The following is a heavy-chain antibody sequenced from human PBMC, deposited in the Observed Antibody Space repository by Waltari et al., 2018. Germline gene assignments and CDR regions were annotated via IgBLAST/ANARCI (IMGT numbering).Heavy chain of an antibody. Sequence: QLQLQESGPGLVKPSETLSLTCTVSGGSISSSSYYWGWIRQPPGKGLEWIGSIYYSGSTYYNPSLKSRVTISVDTSKNQFSLKLSSVTAADTAVYYCARMRDYSITPYYYGMDVWGQGTTVTVSS. D-gene: IGHD2-15*01. CDR1: GGSISSSSYY. CDR3: ARMRDYSITPYYYGMDV. V-gene: IGHV4-39*07. J-gene: IGHJ6*02. CDR2: IYYSGST.